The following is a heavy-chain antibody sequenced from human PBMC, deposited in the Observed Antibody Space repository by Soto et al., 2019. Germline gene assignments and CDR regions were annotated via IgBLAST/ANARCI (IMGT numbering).Heavy chain of an antibody. CDR3: ARVAVVGYNWFDP. J-gene: IGHJ5*02. D-gene: IGHD6-19*01. CDR1: GFTFSSYS. V-gene: IGHV3-48*01. CDR2: ISSSSSTI. Sequence: EVQLVESGGGLVQPGGSLRLSCAASGFTFSSYSMNWVRQAPGKGLEWVSYISSSSSTIYYADSVKGRFTISRDNAKNSLYLQMNSLRAEDTAVYYCARVAVVGYNWFDPWGQGTLVTVSS.